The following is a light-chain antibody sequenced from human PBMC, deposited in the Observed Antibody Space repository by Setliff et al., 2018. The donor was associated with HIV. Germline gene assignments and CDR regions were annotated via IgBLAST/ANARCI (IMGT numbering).Light chain of an antibody. V-gene: IGLV2-11*01. Sequence: QSALAQPRSVSGSPGQSVTISCTGSTSDVADDNYVSWYQHHPGKGPKLMIFDFNKRPSGVPDRFSGSKSDNTASLTISGLQTEDEADYYCCSYAGNYIRIFGGGTKVTV. CDR3: CSYAGNYIRI. CDR2: DFN. J-gene: IGLJ2*01. CDR1: TSDVADDNY.